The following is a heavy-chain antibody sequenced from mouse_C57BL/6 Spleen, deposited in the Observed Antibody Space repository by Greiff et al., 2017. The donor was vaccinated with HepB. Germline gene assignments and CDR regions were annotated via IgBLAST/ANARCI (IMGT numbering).Heavy chain of an antibody. CDR2: IAPANGNT. CDR3: ARDCYYAMDY. Sequence: VQLKQSVAELVRPGASVKLSCTASGFNIKNTYMHWVKQRPEQGLEWIGRIAPANGNTKYDPKFQGKATITADKSSNTAYLQLSSLTSEDTAIYDRARDCYYAMDYWGEGTSVTVSS. V-gene: IGHV14-3*01. CDR1: GFNIKNTY. J-gene: IGHJ4*01.